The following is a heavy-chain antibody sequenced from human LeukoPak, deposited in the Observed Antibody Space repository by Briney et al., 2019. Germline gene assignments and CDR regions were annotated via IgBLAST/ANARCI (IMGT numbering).Heavy chain of an antibody. CDR3: ARLSPYYDSSGRPNYYMDV. CDR2: IYYSGST. Sequence: SETLSLTCTVSGGSISSSSYYWGWIRQPPGKGLEWIGSIYYSGSTYYNPSLKSRVTISVDTSKNQFSLKLSSVTAADTTVYYCARLSPYYDSSGRPNYYMDVWGRGTTVTISS. J-gene: IGHJ6*03. V-gene: IGHV4-39*01. CDR1: GGSISSSSYY. D-gene: IGHD3-22*01.